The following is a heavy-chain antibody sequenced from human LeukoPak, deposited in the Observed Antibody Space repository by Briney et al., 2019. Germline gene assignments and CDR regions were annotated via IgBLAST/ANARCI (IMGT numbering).Heavy chain of an antibody. Sequence: KPSETLSLTCTVSGGSLSSYYWSWIRQPPGKGLEWIGYIYYSGSTNYNPSLKSRVTISVDTSKNQFSLKLSSVTAADTAVYYCARDGYNSRNWFDPWGQGTLVTVSS. J-gene: IGHJ5*02. V-gene: IGHV4-59*01. CDR3: ARDGYNSRNWFDP. CDR2: IYYSGST. CDR1: GGSLSSYY. D-gene: IGHD5-24*01.